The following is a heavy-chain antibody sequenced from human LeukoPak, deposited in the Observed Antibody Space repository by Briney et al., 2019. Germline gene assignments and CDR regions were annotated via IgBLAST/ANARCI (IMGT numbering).Heavy chain of an antibody. J-gene: IGHJ4*02. CDR1: GFTFSSYG. Sequence: GGSLRLSCAASGFTFSSYGMHWVRQAPGKGLEWVAVISYDGSNKYSADSVKGRFTISRDNSKNTLYLQMNSLRPEDTAVYYCAKDFWTYGSGSSVDCWGQGTLVTVSS. CDR2: ISYDGSNK. V-gene: IGHV3-30*18. CDR3: AKDFWTYGSGSSVDC. D-gene: IGHD3-10*01.